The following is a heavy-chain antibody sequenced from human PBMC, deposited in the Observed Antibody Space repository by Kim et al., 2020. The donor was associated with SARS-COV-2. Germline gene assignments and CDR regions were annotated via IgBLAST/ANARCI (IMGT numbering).Heavy chain of an antibody. CDR3: ARVVRAYSSSFRDYQYYYGMDV. CDR2: ISYDGSNK. D-gene: IGHD6-13*01. V-gene: IGHV3-30-3*01. Sequence: GGSLRLSCAASGFTFSSYTMHWVRQAPGKGLEWVAVISYDGSNKYYADSVKGRFTISRDNSKNTLYLQMNSLRAEDTAVYYCARVVRAYSSSFRDYQYYYGMDVWCQGTTVTVSS. J-gene: IGHJ6*02. CDR1: GFTFSSYT.